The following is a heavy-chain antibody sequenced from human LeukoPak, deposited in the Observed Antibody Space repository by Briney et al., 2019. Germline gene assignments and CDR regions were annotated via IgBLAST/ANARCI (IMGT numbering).Heavy chain of an antibody. V-gene: IGHV3-30-3*01. D-gene: IGHD1-1*01. CDR3: AGDLSGHWTYDY. J-gene: IGHJ4*01. Sequence: GRSLRLSCAASGFTFRNYYMHWVRQAPGKGLEWVAVISLDGNNEYYADSVKGRSSLSRDNSMNTLYLQLNSPRTEDTAMYYCAGDLSGHWTYDYWGQGTLVTVST. CDR1: GFTFRNYY. CDR2: ISLDGNNE.